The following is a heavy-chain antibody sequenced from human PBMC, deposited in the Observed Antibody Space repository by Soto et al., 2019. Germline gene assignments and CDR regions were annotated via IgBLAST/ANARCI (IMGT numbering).Heavy chain of an antibody. D-gene: IGHD3-3*01. J-gene: IGHJ4*02. V-gene: IGHV4-34*01. Sequence: QVQLQQWGAGLLKPSETLSLTCAVYGGSFSGYYWSWIRQPPGKGLEWIGEINHSGSTNYNPSPKSRFTISVDTSKSQFSLKLSSVTAADTAVYYCARGEGDFGVVIMPQSYWGQGTLVTVSS. CDR1: GGSFSGYY. CDR2: INHSGST. CDR3: ARGEGDFGVVIMPQSY.